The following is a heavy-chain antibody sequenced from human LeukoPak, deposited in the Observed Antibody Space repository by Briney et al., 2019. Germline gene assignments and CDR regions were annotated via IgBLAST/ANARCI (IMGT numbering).Heavy chain of an antibody. CDR2: IYPGDFEI. CDR3: ATTLYSGIYGDAFDI. V-gene: IGHV5-51*03. CDR1: GYSFTTYW. J-gene: IGHJ3*02. D-gene: IGHD1-26*01. Sequence: PGESLKISCQGSGYSFTTYWIGWVRQMPGKGLEWMGTIYPGDFEIRYSPSFQGQVTISADKSISTAYLHWDSLKASDTAMYYCATTLYSGIYGDAFDIWGQGTMVTVSS.